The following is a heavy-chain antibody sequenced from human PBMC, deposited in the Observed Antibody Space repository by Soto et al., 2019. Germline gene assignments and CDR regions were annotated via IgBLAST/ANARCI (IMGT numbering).Heavy chain of an antibody. CDR2: ISYDGNNK. CDR1: GFTYSTYT. J-gene: IGHJ6*02. D-gene: IGHD3-22*01. Sequence: GGSLRLSCAASGFTYSTYTMHWVRQAPGKGLEWVAVISYDGNNKFYEDSVKGRFPISRDSTKQTLYLQMNSLRPDDTAMYYCAKDLGYDSSGYYSHYYYYYGMDVWGQGTTVTVSS. V-gene: IGHV3-30-3*01. CDR3: AKDLGYDSSGYYSHYYYYYGMDV.